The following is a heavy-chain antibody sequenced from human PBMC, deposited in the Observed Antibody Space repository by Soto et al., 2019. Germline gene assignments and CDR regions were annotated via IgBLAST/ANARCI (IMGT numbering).Heavy chain of an antibody. Sequence: EVQLVESGGGLVKPGGSLGLSCAASGFTFSTYTMNWVRQAPGKGLEWVSSISSSSSYIYYADSVKGRFTISRDNAKNSLYLQMDSLRAEDTALYYCATEKYYYATSGYYYWGQGTLVTVSS. CDR2: ISSSSSYI. CDR1: GFTFSTYT. CDR3: ATEKYYYATSGYYY. V-gene: IGHV3-21*01. J-gene: IGHJ4*02. D-gene: IGHD3-22*01.